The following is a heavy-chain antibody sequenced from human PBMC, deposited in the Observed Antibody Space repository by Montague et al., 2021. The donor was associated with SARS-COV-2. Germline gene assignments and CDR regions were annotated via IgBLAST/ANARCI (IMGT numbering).Heavy chain of an antibody. Sequence: SLRLSCAASGFTFDDYAMHWVRQAPGKGLEWVSGITWNSGSIGYSDSVKGRFTISRDNAKNSLYLQMNSLRAEDTAVYYCARGGTYYDFWSGYQNYYYGMDVWGQGTTVTVSS. D-gene: IGHD3-3*01. V-gene: IGHV3-9*01. J-gene: IGHJ6*02. CDR2: ITWNSGSI. CDR1: GFTFDDYA. CDR3: ARGGTYYDFWSGYQNYYYGMDV.